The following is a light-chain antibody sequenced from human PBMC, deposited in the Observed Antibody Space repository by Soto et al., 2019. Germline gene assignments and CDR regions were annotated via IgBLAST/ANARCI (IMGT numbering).Light chain of an antibody. CDR3: CSYAGTYTWV. J-gene: IGLJ3*02. CDR1: SSNIGSHT. CDR2: SNN. V-gene: IGLV1-44*01. Sequence: QSVLTQPPSASGTPGQRITISCSGSSSNIGSHTVNWHQQVPGTAPKLLIYSNNERPSGVPDRFSGSKSGTSASLAISGLQSGDEADYYCCSYAGTYTWVFGGGTKVTVL.